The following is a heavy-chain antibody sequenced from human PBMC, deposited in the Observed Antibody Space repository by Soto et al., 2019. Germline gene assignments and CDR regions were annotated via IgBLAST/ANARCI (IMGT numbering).Heavy chain of an antibody. D-gene: IGHD1-1*01. CDR2: INSDGSST. J-gene: IGHJ4*02. CDR3: ARSTRTTIGE. Sequence: QLGGSLRLSCAASGFTFTSYWMHWVRQAPGKGLVWVSRINSDGSSTSYAESVKGRFTISRDNAKNTLFLQVNSLRAEDTAVYYCARSTRTTIGEWGQGTLVTVSS. CDR1: GFTFTSYW. V-gene: IGHV3-74*01.